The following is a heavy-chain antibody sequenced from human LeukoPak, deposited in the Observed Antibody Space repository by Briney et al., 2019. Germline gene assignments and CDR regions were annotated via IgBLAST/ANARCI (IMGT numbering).Heavy chain of an antibody. J-gene: IGHJ6*02. CDR1: GGSISSYY. CDR2: IYDSGST. D-gene: IGHD3-10*01. Sequence: SETLSLTCTVSGGSISSYYWSWIRQPPGKGLEWIGYIYDSGSTNYNPSLKSRVTISVDTSKNQFSLKLSSVTAADTAVYYCARDRRYYYGSGSFYYYGMDVWGQGTTVTVSS. CDR3: ARDRRYYYGSGSFYYYGMDV. V-gene: IGHV4-59*01.